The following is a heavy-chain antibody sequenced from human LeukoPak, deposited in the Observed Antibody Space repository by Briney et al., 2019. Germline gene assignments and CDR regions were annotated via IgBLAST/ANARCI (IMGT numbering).Heavy chain of an antibody. Sequence: GGSLRLSCAASGFTFSSYWMNWARQAPGKGLEWVASINSDGSEGYYADVVKGRFTISRDNAKNSLYLQINSLRAEDTAVYYCARSSYSSSSSVWGQGTMVTVSS. D-gene: IGHD6-6*01. J-gene: IGHJ3*01. CDR3: ARSSYSSSSSV. CDR2: INSDGSEG. CDR1: GFTFSSYW. V-gene: IGHV3-7*03.